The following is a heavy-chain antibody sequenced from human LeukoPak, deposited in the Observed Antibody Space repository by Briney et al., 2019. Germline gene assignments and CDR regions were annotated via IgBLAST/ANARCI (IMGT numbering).Heavy chain of an antibody. D-gene: IGHD3-3*01. V-gene: IGHV3-21*01. CDR2: ISSSSSYI. Sequence: GGSLRLPCAASGFTFSSYSMNWVRQAPGKGLEWVSSISSSSSYIYYADSVKGRFTISRDNAKNSRYLQMNSLRAEDTAVYYCARSYDFWSGYSDRQWGQGTLVTVSS. CDR1: GFTFSSYS. CDR3: ARSYDFWSGYSDRQ. J-gene: IGHJ4*02.